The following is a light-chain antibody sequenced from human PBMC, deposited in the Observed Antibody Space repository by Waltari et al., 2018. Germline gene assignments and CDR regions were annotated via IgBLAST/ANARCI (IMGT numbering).Light chain of an antibody. V-gene: IGKV3-20*01. CDR2: GAS. CDR3: QQYGSSRYT. J-gene: IGKJ4*01. CDR1: QSVSSSY. Sequence: EIVLTQSPGTLSLSPGERATLSCRASQSVSSSYLAWYQQKPGQAPRLLIYGASSSATGIPDRFSCSGAGTDFTLTISRLEPEDFAVYYCQQYGSSRYTFGGGTKVEIK.